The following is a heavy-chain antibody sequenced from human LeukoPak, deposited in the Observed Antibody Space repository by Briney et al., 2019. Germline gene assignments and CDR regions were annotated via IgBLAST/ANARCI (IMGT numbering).Heavy chain of an antibody. CDR2: INHSGST. CDR1: GGSFSGYY. V-gene: IGHV4-34*01. J-gene: IGHJ3*02. Sequence: PSGTLSLTCAVYGGSFSGYYWSWIRQLPGRGLEWIGEINHSGSTNYNPSLKSRVTISVDTSKNQFSLKLSSVTAADTAVYYCAGAYYYDSSGHDAFDIWGQGTMVTVSS. D-gene: IGHD3-22*01. CDR3: AGAYYYDSSGHDAFDI.